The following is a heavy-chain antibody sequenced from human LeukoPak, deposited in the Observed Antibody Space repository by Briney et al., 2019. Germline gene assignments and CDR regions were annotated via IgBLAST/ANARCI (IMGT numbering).Heavy chain of an antibody. CDR2: IKTKTSGGTT. CDR1: GGSFSGYY. D-gene: IGHD3-3*01. Sequence: ETLSLTCAVYGGSFSGYYWSWIRQPPGKGLEWIGRIKTKTSGGTTDYIAPVKGRFTISRDDSKNMLYLQMSSLKTEDTAVYYCTTISAIFGVVIPDYWGQGTLVTVSS. CDR3: TTISAIFGVVIPDY. J-gene: IGHJ4*02. V-gene: IGHV3-15*01.